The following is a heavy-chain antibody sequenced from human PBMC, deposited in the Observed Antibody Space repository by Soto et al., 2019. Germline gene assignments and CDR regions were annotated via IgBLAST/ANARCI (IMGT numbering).Heavy chain of an antibody. CDR1: GFTFSSYA. D-gene: IGHD3-9*01. CDR2: ISGSGHST. CDR3: AKDKYDILTGYSIPNWFDP. V-gene: IGHV3-23*01. Sequence: GGSLRLSCAVSGFTFSSYAMTWVRQAPGKGLEWVSGISGSGHSTYHADSVKGRFTISRDNSNNTLYLQMNSLRAEDTAVYYCAKDKYDILTGYSIPNWFDPWGQGTLVTVSS. J-gene: IGHJ5*02.